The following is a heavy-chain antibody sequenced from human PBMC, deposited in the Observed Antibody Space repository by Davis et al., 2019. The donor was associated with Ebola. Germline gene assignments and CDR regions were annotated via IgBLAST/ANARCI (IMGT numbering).Heavy chain of an antibody. V-gene: IGHV1-69-2*01. CDR3: TTLDILTAYVPYAMDV. CDR1: GYSFSDYY. CDR2: VDPKAGKT. D-gene: IGHD3-9*01. Sequence: VTVSCKGSGYSFSDYYIHWVQGAPGKGLEWVGLVDPKAGKTVYAEKFQDRVTIAADRSTDTVYMELSSLRFEDTAVYYCTTLDILTAYVPYAMDVWGQGTTVTVS. J-gene: IGHJ6*02.